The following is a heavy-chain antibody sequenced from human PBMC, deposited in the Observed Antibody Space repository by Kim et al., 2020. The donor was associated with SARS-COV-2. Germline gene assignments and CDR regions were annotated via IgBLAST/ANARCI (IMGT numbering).Heavy chain of an antibody. J-gene: IGHJ4*02. CDR2: T. V-gene: IGHV1-24*01. Sequence: TIYAQKFQGRVTMTEDTSTDTAYMELSSLRSEDTAVYYCATAYGSGSYYYWGQGTLVTVSS. CDR3: ATAYGSGSYYY. D-gene: IGHD3-10*01.